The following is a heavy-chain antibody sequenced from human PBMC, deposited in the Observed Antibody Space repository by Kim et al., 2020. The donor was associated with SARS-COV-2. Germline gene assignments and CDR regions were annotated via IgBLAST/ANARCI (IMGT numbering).Heavy chain of an antibody. J-gene: IGHJ4*02. CDR3: AKKNYVDYFFDN. CDR2: ISYDGSNK. D-gene: IGHD1-7*01. CDR1: GFTFSSYG. V-gene: IGHV3-30*18. Sequence: GGSLRLSCAASGFTFSSYGMHWVRQAPGKGLEWVAVISYDGSNKFYADSVKGRFTISRDNSKNTLYLQMNSLRAEDTALYYCAKKNYVDYFFDNWGQGTL.